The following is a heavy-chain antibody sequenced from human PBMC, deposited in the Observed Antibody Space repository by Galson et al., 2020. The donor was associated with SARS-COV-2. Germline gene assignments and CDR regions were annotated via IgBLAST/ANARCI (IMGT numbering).Heavy chain of an antibody. CDR3: ARKRQWARPNYFDYGLDV. V-gene: IGHV4-34*01. Sequence: SETLSLTCAVYGESFSGFAWTWIRQPPGKGLDWIGEITQRGTTNFDPSLKSRLTLSVDPSKNQFSLKLTSLTAADTGVYFCARKRQWARPNYFDYGLDVWGRGTTVNVSS. D-gene: IGHD1-26*01. J-gene: IGHJ6*02. CDR1: GESFSGFA. CDR2: ITQRGTT.